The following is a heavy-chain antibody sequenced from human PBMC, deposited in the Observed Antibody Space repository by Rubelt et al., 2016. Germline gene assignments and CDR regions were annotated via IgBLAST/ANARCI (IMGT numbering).Heavy chain of an antibody. CDR3: AHYQSTIVGVVIIGY. J-gene: IGHJ4*02. D-gene: IGHD3-3*01. V-gene: IGHV2-5*02. Sequence: QITLKESGPTLVNPTQTLTLTCTFSGFSLSTSGVGVGWIRQPPGKALEWLALIYWADDKRYSPSLKSRLNITKDTAKNQVVLTMTNMDPVDTATYYCAHYQSTIVGVVIIGYWGQGTLVTVSS. CDR1: GFSLSTSGVG. CDR2: IYWADDK.